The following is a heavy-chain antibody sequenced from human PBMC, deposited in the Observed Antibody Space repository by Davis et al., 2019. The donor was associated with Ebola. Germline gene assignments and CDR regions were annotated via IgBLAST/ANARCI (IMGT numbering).Heavy chain of an antibody. Sequence: GESLKISCAASGFTFTTAWMNWVRQAPGKGLEWVANIKQDGSEKYYVDSVKGRFTISRDNAKNSLYLQMNSLRAEDTAVYYCAKSGLSFGVVKYHYGMDVWGKGTTVAVSS. CDR2: IKQDGSEK. D-gene: IGHD3-3*01. CDR1: GFTFTTAW. V-gene: IGHV3-7*03. CDR3: AKSGLSFGVVKYHYGMDV. J-gene: IGHJ6*04.